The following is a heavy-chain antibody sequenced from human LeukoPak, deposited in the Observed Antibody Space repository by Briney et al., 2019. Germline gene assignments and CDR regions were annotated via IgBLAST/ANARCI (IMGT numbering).Heavy chain of an antibody. D-gene: IGHD3-22*01. J-gene: IGHJ4*02. CDR3: PTFRWQYDRSCYDF. V-gene: IGHV3-15*01. Sequence: PGGSLRLSCAASGFTFSKAWMSWVRQATGKGLEWLGRIKSNADGGTTDYAAPVQGRITISRDDSQKTLYLQLDSLKAENTAVYYCPTFRWQYDRSCYDFWGQGNLVRVP. CDR2: IKSNADGGTT. CDR1: GFTFSKAW.